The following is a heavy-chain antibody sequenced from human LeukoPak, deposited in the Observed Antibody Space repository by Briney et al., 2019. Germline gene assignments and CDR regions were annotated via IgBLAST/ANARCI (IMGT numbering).Heavy chain of an antibody. D-gene: IGHD3-10*01. V-gene: IGHV4-59*11. CDR1: GLTHNPPN. CDR3: ARDSVSYYFDY. Sequence: HTDTLTLTCTAHGLTHNPPNKTSTPHPPPQALPSITHTHSRGSTNYNPSLKGLVNMSVDTSKTPFSLNLSSVTAAHTAVYYCARDSVSYYFDYWGQGTLVTVSS. CDR2: THSRGST. J-gene: IGHJ4*02.